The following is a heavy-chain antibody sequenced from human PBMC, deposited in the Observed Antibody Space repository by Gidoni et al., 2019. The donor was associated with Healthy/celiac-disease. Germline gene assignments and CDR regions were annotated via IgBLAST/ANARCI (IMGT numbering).Heavy chain of an antibody. CDR1: GGSISSGGYS. Sequence: QVQLQESGPGLVKPSQTLSLTCAVSGGSISSGGYSWSWIRQPPGKGLEWIGYIYYSGSTYYTPSLKSRVTISVDTSKNQFSLKLSSVTAADTAVYYCARVGGSGPQTLDYWGQGTLVTVSS. D-gene: IGHD6-19*01. V-gene: IGHV4-30-4*07. CDR3: ARVGGSGPQTLDY. J-gene: IGHJ4*02. CDR2: IYYSGST.